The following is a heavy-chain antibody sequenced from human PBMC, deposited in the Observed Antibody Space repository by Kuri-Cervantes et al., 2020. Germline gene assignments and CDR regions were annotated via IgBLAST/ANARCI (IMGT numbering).Heavy chain of an antibody. Sequence: LRLSCTVSGGSISSGDYYWSWIRQPPGKGLEWIGYIYYSGSTYYNPSLQSRVTMSVDTSKNQFSLKLSSVTAADTAVYYCARLIGVGAVAGRGYYYYGMDVWGQGITVTVSS. V-gene: IGHV4-30-4*01. CDR1: GGSISSGDYY. D-gene: IGHD6-19*01. J-gene: IGHJ6*02. CDR2: IYYSGST. CDR3: ARLIGVGAVAGRGYYYYGMDV.